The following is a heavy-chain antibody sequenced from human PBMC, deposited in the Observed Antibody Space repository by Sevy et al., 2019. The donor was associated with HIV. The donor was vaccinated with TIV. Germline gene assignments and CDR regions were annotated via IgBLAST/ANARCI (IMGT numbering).Heavy chain of an antibody. CDR2: IYPGDSGS. V-gene: IGHV5-51*01. CDR1: GYIFTNYW. Sequence: GESLKISCKGSGYIFTNYWIGWVRQMPGKGLEWMGIIYPGDSGSRYSPSFQGQVTISADKSISTAYVQWSSLKASDTAMYYCARATAGTAPHYSYYTMDVWGQGTTVTVSS. CDR3: ARATAGTAPHYSYYTMDV. J-gene: IGHJ6*02. D-gene: IGHD6-13*01.